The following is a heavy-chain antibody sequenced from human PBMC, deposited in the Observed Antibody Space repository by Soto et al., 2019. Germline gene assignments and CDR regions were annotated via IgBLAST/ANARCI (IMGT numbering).Heavy chain of an antibody. CDR1: GYSIASGYY. CDR3: VRTFDYSGMYV. CDR2: IYPAGRV. J-gene: IGHJ6*02. V-gene: IGHV4-38-2*01. Sequence: PSETLSLTCDVSGYSIASGYYWAWIRQSPGKGLEWIGSIYPAGRVYYTPSLNSRVAVSLATSKHQLSLKLTFVTAADPAVYYCVRTFDYSGMYVWGQGITVTVSS.